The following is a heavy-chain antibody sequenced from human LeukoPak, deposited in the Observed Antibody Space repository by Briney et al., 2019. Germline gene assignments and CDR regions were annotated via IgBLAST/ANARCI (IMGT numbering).Heavy chain of an antibody. CDR1: GFTFSKAW. J-gene: IGHJ4*02. Sequence: SLRLSCAASGFTFSKAWMIWVRQAPGKGLEWVGLIRSNVYGGTTEYAASVKDRFSISREDSKSIANLHMNSLKTDDTAVYFCTTSLRSGWYRGFDYWGQGTLVTVSS. CDR2: IRSNVYGGTT. D-gene: IGHD6-19*01. CDR3: TTSLRSGWYRGFDY. V-gene: IGHV3-49*04.